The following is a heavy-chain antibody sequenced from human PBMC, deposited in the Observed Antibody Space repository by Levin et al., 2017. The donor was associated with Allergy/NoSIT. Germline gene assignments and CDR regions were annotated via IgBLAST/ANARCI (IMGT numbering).Heavy chain of an antibody. D-gene: IGHD3-10*01. CDR3: ARHARVGVLIHLDV. CDR1: GYSFTGHW. Sequence: LGESLKISCKASGYSFTGHWIAWVRQMPGKGLEWVGVIYPGDSDSRYSPSFEGQVSLSVDKSTTTAYLQWSSLKASDTATYFCARHARVGVLIHLDVWGQGTTVTVSS. J-gene: IGHJ6*02. V-gene: IGHV5-51*01. CDR2: IYPGDSDS.